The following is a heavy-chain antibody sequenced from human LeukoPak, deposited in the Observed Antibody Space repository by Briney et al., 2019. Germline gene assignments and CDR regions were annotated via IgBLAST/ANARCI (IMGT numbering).Heavy chain of an antibody. CDR3: ARLPRGRTYSYYGMDV. CDR1: GVSFSGYY. J-gene: IGHJ6*02. CDR2: INHSGST. D-gene: IGHD3-10*01. Sequence: SETLSLTCAVYGVSFSGYYWSWVRQPPGKELEWLGEINHSGSTNYNASLESRVSISVDTSKKQFSLKPSSATAAHTAVYYCARLPRGRTYSYYGMDVWGQGTTVTVSS. V-gene: IGHV4-34*01.